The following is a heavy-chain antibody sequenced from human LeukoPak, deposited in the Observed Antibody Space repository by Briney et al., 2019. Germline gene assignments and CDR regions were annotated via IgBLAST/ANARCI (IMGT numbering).Heavy chain of an antibody. D-gene: IGHD2-15*01. Sequence: SETLSLTCAVSGGSISSGGYWSWVRQPPGKGLEWIGQIYYSGSTNYNPSLKSRVIMSLDESRNQLSLRLNSVTAADTAVYYCTRHGSCSHEYWGQGALATVSS. V-gene: IGHV4-4*02. J-gene: IGHJ4*02. CDR2: IYYSGST. CDR3: TRHGSCSHEY. CDR1: GGSISSGGY.